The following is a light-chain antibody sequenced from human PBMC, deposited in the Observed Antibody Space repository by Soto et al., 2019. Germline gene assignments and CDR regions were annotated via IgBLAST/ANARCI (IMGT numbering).Light chain of an antibody. V-gene: IGKV1-39*02. J-gene: IGKJ5*01. CDR2: GAS. CDR3: QLATNFLIP. CDR1: QTIAKS. Sequence: LSATKEDTISITCRSFQTIAKSLNWYQQRPGKAPKLLIFGASNLHNGVPPRFSGLGSGTDFTLTISSLQPEDSATYYCQLATNFLIPFCQLTRLEIK.